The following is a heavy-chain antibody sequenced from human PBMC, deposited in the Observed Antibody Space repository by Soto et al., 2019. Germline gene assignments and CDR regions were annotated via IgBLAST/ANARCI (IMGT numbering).Heavy chain of an antibody. CDR2: IYHSGST. Sequence: ETLSLTCAVSSGSISSSNWWSWVRQPPGKGLEWIGEIYHSGSTNYNPSLKSRVTISVDKSKNQFSLKLSSVTAADTAVYYCAGIVVVPAAIDAGDYYYYMDVWGKGTTVTVSS. CDR3: AGIVVVPAAIDAGDYYYYMDV. V-gene: IGHV4-4*02. J-gene: IGHJ6*03. D-gene: IGHD2-2*01. CDR1: SGSISSSNW.